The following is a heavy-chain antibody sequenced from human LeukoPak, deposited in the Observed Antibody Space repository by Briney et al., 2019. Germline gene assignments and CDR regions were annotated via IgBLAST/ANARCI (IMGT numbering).Heavy chain of an antibody. CDR3: ASSPWRNGGRDDAFDI. CDR1: GFTFSSYA. CDR2: IYYSGST. V-gene: IGHV4-38-2*01. J-gene: IGHJ3*02. Sequence: GSLRLSCAASGFTFSSYAMTWARQPPGKGLEWIGSIYYSGSTYYNPSLKSRVTISVDTSKNQFSLKLSSVTAADTAVYYCASSPWRNGGRDDAFDIWGQGTMVTVSS. D-gene: IGHD3-16*01.